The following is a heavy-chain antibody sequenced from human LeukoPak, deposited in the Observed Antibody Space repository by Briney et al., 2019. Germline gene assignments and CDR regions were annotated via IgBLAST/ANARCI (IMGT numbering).Heavy chain of an antibody. D-gene: IGHD3-10*01. CDR2: IYTSGST. V-gene: IGHV4-61*02. CDR3: ARGQGTTGSGSYYLS. Sequence: SETLSLTCTVSGGSISSGSYYWSWIRQPAGKGLEWIGRIYTSGSTNYNPSLKSRVTISVDTSKNQFSLKLSSVTAADTAVYYCARGQGTTGSGSYYLSWGQGTLVTVSS. CDR1: GGSISSGSYY. J-gene: IGHJ5*02.